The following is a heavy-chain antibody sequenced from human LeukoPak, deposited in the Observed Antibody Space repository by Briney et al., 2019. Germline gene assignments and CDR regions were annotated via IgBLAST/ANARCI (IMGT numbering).Heavy chain of an antibody. CDR3: GRTGIGSSYYYGMDV. CDR2: IYYSGIT. D-gene: IGHD6-6*01. V-gene: IGHV4-59*12. CDR1: GGSISSYY. Sequence: PSETLSLTCTVSGGSISSYYWSWIRQPPGKGLEWIAYIYYSGITNYNPSLKSRVTMSVDTSKNQFSLKVDSVTAADTAVYYCGRTGIGSSYYYGMDVWGQGTTVTVSS. J-gene: IGHJ6*02.